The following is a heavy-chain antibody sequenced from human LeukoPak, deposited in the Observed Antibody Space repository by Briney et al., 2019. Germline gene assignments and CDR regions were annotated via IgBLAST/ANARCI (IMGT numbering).Heavy chain of an antibody. J-gene: IGHJ3*02. CDR2: ISSSGSTI. V-gene: IGHV3-11*01. CDR1: GFTFSNAW. D-gene: IGHD5-12*01. Sequence: GGSLRLSCAASGFTFSNAWMSWVRQAPGKGLEWVSYISSSGSTIYYADSVKGRFTISRDNAKNSLYLQMNSLRAEDTAVYYCASPYSSNAFDIWGQGTMVTVSS. CDR3: ASPYSSNAFDI.